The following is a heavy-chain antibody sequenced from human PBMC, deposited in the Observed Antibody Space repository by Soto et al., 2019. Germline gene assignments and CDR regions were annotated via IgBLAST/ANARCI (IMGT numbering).Heavy chain of an antibody. CDR1: GGSISSRIYY. CDR3: ARRYGYYFDF. Sequence: PSETLSLTCTVSGGSISSRIYYGGWIRRPPGKGLEWIGSIFYSGSTYYNPSLKSRVTISVDTSKNQFSLKLSSVTAAYTAMYFCARRYGYYFDFRGQGTLVTVSS. CDR2: IFYSGST. J-gene: IGHJ4*02. V-gene: IGHV4-39*01. D-gene: IGHD4-17*01.